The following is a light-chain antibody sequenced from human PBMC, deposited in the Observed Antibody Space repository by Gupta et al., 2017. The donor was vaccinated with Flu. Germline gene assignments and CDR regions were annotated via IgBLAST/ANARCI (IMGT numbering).Light chain of an antibody. CDR2: QAS. J-gene: IGKJ1*01. CDR3: QRDDSLRT. CDR1: QSISNW. Sequence: SPSTLSASVGDRVTITWRASQSISNWLEWYQHKPGKVPKLLIYQASSVESGVPSRFSGSGSGTEFTLTSSSLQPDDVATYYCQRDDSLRTFGQGTRVEIK. V-gene: IGKV1-5*03.